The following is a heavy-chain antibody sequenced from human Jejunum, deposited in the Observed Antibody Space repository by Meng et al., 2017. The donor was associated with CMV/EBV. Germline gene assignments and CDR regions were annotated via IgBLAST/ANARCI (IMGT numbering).Heavy chain of an antibody. CDR1: IRDYY. CDR3: ARGDHCGTTACYPHWFDP. CDR2: IFSSGTT. V-gene: IGHV4-59*12. D-gene: IGHD2-2*01. J-gene: IGHJ5*02. Sequence: IRDYYWSWIRQPPGKGLEWIGYIFSSGTTDYNPSLKSRVTMSDDMSKNQFSLTLTSVTAADTAVYYCARGDHCGTTACYPHWFDPWGQGTRVTVSS.